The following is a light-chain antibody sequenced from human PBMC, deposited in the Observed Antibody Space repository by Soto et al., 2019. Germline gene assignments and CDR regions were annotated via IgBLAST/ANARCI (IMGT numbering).Light chain of an antibody. CDR1: SSNIGAGSD. CDR3: QSYDRSLRGV. J-gene: IGLJ1*01. Sequence: QSVLTQPPSVSGAPGQRVTISCTGSSSNIGAGSDVHWYQQLPGTAPKLLIYNNSNRPSGVPDRFSGSKSGTSASLAITGLQADDKADYYCQSYDRSLRGVFGSGTKLTVL. V-gene: IGLV1-40*01. CDR2: NNS.